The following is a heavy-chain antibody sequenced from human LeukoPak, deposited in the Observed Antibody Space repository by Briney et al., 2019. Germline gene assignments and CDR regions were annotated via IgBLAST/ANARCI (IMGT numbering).Heavy chain of an antibody. V-gene: IGHV4-59*11. CDR2: ISYIGRT. D-gene: IGHD4-17*01. CDR3: ARDLVTVTKGFDI. Sequence: PSETLSLTCAVSDDSFSSHYGTWIRQPPGKGLEWIGYISYIGRTNYNPSLKSRVTISIDTSKNQFSLKLTSVTAADTAASYCARDLVTVTKGFDIWGQGTMVSVSS. CDR1: DDSFSSHY. J-gene: IGHJ3*02.